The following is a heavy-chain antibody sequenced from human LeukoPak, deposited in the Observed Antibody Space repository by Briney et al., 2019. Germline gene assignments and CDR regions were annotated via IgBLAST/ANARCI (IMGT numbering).Heavy chain of an antibody. Sequence: SETLSLTCDVYGGSCDYYYCSWIRQPPGKGLEWIGEIHPHGIFYYNSSLMSRVTISIDTSKSRFSLRLTSVTAADTAFYFCARGRDRARAGDLWGQGSRVSVS. CDR2: IHPHGIF. V-gene: IGHV4-34*01. CDR1: GGSCDYYY. J-gene: IGHJ5*02. CDR3: ARGRDRARAGDL. D-gene: IGHD5-24*01.